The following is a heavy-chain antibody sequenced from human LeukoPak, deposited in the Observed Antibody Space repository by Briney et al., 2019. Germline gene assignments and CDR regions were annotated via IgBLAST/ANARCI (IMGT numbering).Heavy chain of an antibody. Sequence: GGSLRLSCAASGFTVSSNYMSWVRQAPGKGLEWVSVIYSGGSTYYADSMKGRFTISRHNSKNTLYLQMNSLRAEDTAVYYCARWISGIDDAFDIWGQGTMVTVSS. J-gene: IGHJ3*02. CDR3: ARWISGIDDAFDI. CDR1: GFTVSSNY. D-gene: IGHD2-2*03. V-gene: IGHV3-53*04. CDR2: IYSGGST.